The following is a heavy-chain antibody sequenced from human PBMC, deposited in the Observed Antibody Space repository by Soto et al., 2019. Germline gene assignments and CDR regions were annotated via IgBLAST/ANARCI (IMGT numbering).Heavy chain of an antibody. CDR1: GYTFTGYY. V-gene: IGHV1-2*04. J-gene: IGHJ5*02. CDR3: ARAPYYDILTGYYNNWFDP. CDR2: INPNSGGT. Sequence: ASVKVSCKASGYTFTGYYMHWVRQAPGQGLEWMGWINPNSGGTNYAQKFQGWVTMTRDTSISTAYMELSRLRSDDTAVYYCARAPYYDILTGYYNNWFDPWGQGTLVTVSS. D-gene: IGHD3-9*01.